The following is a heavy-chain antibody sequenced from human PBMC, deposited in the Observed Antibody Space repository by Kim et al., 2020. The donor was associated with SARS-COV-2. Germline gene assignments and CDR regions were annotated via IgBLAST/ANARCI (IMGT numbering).Heavy chain of an antibody. J-gene: IGHJ4*02. Sequence: SWKGRLTISRDNAKTPLYLQMNSLRAEDTAVYYCAKDLQASGSYYGFDYWGQGTLVTVSS. CDR3: AKDLQASGSYYGFDY. V-gene: IGHV3-23*01. D-gene: IGHD1-26*01.